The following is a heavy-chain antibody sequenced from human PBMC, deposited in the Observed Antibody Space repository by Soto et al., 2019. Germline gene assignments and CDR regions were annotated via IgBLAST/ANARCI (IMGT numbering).Heavy chain of an antibody. CDR3: AKETYSGPLDY. CDR2: ISYDGLNK. Sequence: QVQLVESGGGVVQPGRSLRLSCAASGFTFSSYGMHWVRQAPGKGLERVAAISYDGLNKYYVDSVKGRFTLSRDNSKNTLYLQMNSLRAEDTAVYYFAKETYSGPLDYWGQGTLVTVSS. CDR1: GFTFSSYG. V-gene: IGHV3-30*18. D-gene: IGHD2-15*01. J-gene: IGHJ4*02.